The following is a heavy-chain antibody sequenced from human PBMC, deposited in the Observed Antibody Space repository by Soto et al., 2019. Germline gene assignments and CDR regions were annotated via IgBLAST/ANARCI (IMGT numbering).Heavy chain of an antibody. V-gene: IGHV3-66*01. D-gene: IGHD4-17*01. CDR3: ARGSSTVTNLGY. J-gene: IGHJ4*02. CDR2: IYSGGST. Sequence: GGSLRLSCAASGFTVSSNYMSWVRQAPGKGLEWVSVIYSGGSTYYADSVKGRFTISRDNSKNTLYLQMNSLRPEDTAVYYCARGSSTVTNLGYWGQGTLVTVSS. CDR1: GFTVSSNY.